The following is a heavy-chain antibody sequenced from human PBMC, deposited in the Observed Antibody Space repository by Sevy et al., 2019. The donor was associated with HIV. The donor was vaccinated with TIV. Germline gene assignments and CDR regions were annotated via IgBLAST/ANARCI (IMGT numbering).Heavy chain of an antibody. J-gene: IGHJ4*02. D-gene: IGHD6-19*01. V-gene: IGHV1-69*13. Sequence: ASVKVSCKASGGTFSSYAISWVRQAPGQGLEWMGGIIPIFGTANYAQTFQGRVTITADESTSTAYMELSSLRSEDTAVYYCARGGDSSGWYYFDYWGQGTLVTVSS. CDR1: GGTFSSYA. CDR2: IIPIFGTA. CDR3: ARGGDSSGWYYFDY.